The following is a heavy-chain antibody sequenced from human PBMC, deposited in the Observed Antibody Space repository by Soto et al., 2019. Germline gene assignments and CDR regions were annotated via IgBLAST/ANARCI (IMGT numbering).Heavy chain of an antibody. CDR1: GASISPYY. Sequence: PSETLSLTCTVSGASISPYYWTWIRQPPGKGLEWIGYIFSSGNTNYNPSLKSRVTISRDNARNTLSLQMNSLRADDTAVYYCARLSGDHSAFFSYGMDAWGQGTTVTVSS. CDR2: IFSSGNT. V-gene: IGHV4-4*08. J-gene: IGHJ6*02. CDR3: ARLSGDHSAFFSYGMDA. D-gene: IGHD2-21*02.